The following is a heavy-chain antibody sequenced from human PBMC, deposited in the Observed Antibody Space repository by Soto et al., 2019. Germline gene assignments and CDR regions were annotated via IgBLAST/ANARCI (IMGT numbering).Heavy chain of an antibody. CDR2: IYTSGRT. J-gene: IGHJ3*02. CDR3: ARVGKLELQGGAFDI. D-gene: IGHD1-7*01. V-gene: IGHV4-4*07. Sequence: SETLSLTCTVSGGSISSYYWSWIREPAGKGLEWIGRIYTSGRTNYNPSLKSRVTMSVDTSKIQFSLKLSSVTAAHTAVYYCARVGKLELQGGAFDIWGPGTMVTVSS. CDR1: GGSISSYY.